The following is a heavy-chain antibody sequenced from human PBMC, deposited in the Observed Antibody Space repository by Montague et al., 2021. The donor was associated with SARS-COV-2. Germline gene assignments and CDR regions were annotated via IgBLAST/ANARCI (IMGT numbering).Heavy chain of an antibody. V-gene: IGHV4-59*08. D-gene: IGHD1-26*01. CDR1: GGSINSYY. Sequence: SETLSLTCTVSGGSINSYYWSWIRQSPGKGLEWIGYTYHNGITNSNPSLKSRVTISVDTSKNQFSLNLNSMTAADTAVYYCARHYFPSGTYYSGRAFDLWVQGTVVTVSS. CDR2: TYHNGIT. J-gene: IGHJ3*01. CDR3: ARHYFPSGTYYSGRAFDL.